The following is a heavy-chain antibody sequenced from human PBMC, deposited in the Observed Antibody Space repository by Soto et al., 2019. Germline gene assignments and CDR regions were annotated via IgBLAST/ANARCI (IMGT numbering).Heavy chain of an antibody. J-gene: IGHJ2*01. CDR2: INSDGSST. Sequence: EVQLVESGGGLVQPGGSLRLSCAASGFTFSSYWMHWVRQAPGKGLVWVSRINSDGSSTSYADSVKGRFTISRDNAKNTLYMQMTSLRAEDTAVYYCARGGSLNWYFDLWGRGTLVTVSS. CDR3: ARGGSLNWYFDL. D-gene: IGHD1-26*01. CDR1: GFTFSSYW. V-gene: IGHV3-74*01.